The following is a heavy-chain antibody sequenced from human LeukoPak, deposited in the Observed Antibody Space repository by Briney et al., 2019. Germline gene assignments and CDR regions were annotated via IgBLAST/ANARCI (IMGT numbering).Heavy chain of an antibody. J-gene: IGHJ6*04. Sequence: SVKVSCKASGFTFTSSAVQWVRQARGQRLEWIGWIVVGSGNTNYAQKFQERVTITRDVSTSTAYMELSSLRSEDTAVYYCAAGDPEVQLERRFFYYYYYGMDVWGKGTTVTVSS. D-gene: IGHD1-1*01. CDR1: GFTFTSSA. CDR3: AAGDPEVQLERRFFYYYYYGMDV. V-gene: IGHV1-58*01. CDR2: IVVGSGNT.